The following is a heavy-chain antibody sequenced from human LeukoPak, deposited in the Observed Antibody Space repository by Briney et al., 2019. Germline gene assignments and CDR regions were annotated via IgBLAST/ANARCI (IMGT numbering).Heavy chain of an antibody. J-gene: IGHJ3*02. CDR3: ATNTRPYDSGAFDI. CDR2: IYTSGST. CDR1: GGSISSGSYY. Sequence: PSETLSLTCTVSGGSISSGSYYWSWIRQPAGKGLEWIGRIYTSGSTNYNPSLKSRVTIPVDTSKNQFSLKLSSVTAADTAVYYCATNTRPYDSGAFDIWGQGTMVTVSS. V-gene: IGHV4-61*02. D-gene: IGHD3-22*01.